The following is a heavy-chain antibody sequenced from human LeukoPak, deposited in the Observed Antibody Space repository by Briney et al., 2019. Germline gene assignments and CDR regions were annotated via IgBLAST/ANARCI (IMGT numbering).Heavy chain of an antibody. V-gene: IGHV4-34*01. CDR3: ARGPFAFYGGNSV. CDR1: GGSFSGYY. Sequence: SETLSLTCAVYGGSFSGYYWSWIRQPPGKGLEWIGEINHSGSTNYNPSLKSRVTISVDTSKNQFSLKLSSVTAADTAVYYCARGPFAFYGGNSVWGQGTLVTVSP. CDR2: INHSGST. D-gene: IGHD4-23*01. J-gene: IGHJ4*02.